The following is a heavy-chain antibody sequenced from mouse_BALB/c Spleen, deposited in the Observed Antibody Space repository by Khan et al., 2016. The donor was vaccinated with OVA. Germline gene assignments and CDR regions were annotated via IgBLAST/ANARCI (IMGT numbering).Heavy chain of an antibody. J-gene: IGHJ1*01. CDR3: ANGGYWYFDV. D-gene: IGHD1-1*02. CDR1: GYSFTNYG. V-gene: IGHV9-3-1*01. CDR2: INTYTGEP. Sequence: QVQLQQSGPELKKPGETVKISCKASGYSFTNYGMNWVRQAPGKGLKWMGWINTYTGEPTYADDFKGRFAFSSETSASTAYLQINNLKNEDTATXCCANGGYWYFDVWGEGTTVTVSS.